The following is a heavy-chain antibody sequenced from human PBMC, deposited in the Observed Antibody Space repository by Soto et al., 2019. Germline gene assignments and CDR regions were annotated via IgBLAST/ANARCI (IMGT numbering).Heavy chain of an antibody. J-gene: IGHJ4*02. CDR2: IYSGGST. CDR3: AREFYGAIDY. V-gene: IGHV3-53*04. CDR1: AFTVSSNY. Sequence: GGSLRLSSAASAFTVSSNYMSWVRQAPGKGLEWVSVIYSGGSTYYADSVNGRFTISRHNSKNTLYLQMNSLRAEDTAVYYCAREFYGAIDYWGQGTLVTVSS. D-gene: IGHD4-17*01.